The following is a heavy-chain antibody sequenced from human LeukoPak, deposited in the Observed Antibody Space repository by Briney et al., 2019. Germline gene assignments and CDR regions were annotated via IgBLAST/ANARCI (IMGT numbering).Heavy chain of an antibody. CDR1: GFAFSTYG. D-gene: IGHD3-10*01. Sequence: GGSLRLSCAVSGFAFSTYGMHWVRQALGKGLEWVATISYDGSNKYYADSVKGRFTISRDNSQNTLDLQMNSLRPEDTAVYYCTKGASYYGSGSSSDWGQGTHVTVSS. J-gene: IGHJ4*02. V-gene: IGHV3-30*18. CDR3: TKGASYYGSGSSSD. CDR2: ISYDGSNK.